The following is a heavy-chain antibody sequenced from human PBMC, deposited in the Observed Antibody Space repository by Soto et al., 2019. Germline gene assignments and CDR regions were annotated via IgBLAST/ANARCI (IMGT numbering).Heavy chain of an antibody. J-gene: IGHJ6*02. CDR1: GFTFSNAW. CDR3: TTGNQYCSSTSCYYYYYYGMDV. D-gene: IGHD2-2*01. CDR2: IKSKTDGGTT. Sequence: GESLKISCAASGFTFSNAWMSWVRQAPGKGLEWVGRIKSKTDGGTTDYAAPVKGRFTISRDDSKNTLYLQMNSLKTEDTAVYYCTTGNQYCSSTSCYYYYYYGMDVWGQGTTVTVSS. V-gene: IGHV3-15*01.